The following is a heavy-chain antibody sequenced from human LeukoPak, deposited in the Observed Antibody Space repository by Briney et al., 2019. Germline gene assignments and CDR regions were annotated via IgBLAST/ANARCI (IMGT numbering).Heavy chain of an antibody. Sequence: SETLSLTCTVSGGSISYSNSYWGWIRQPPGKGLEWIGNIYFSGSTYYKQSLKSRVTISVDTSKNQFSLKLRSVTAADTAVYYCARYHYYDSSGYQNWFDPWGQGTLVTVSS. J-gene: IGHJ5*02. D-gene: IGHD3-22*01. CDR1: GGSISYSNSY. CDR3: ARYHYYDSSGYQNWFDP. CDR2: IYFSGST. V-gene: IGHV4-39*07.